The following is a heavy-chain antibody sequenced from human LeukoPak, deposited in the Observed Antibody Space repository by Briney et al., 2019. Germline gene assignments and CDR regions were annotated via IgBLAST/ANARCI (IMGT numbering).Heavy chain of an antibody. V-gene: IGHV4-59*01. D-gene: IGHD2-21*01. CDR1: GGSISSYY. J-gene: IGHJ5*02. Sequence: PSETLSLTCTDPGGSISSYYWSWIRQPPGKRLEWIGYIYYSGSTNYTPSRESRVTISVDKSKNQFSLKLSSVYAADTAVYYCARSKIGYWFDPWGKGTLVTVSS. CDR2: IYYSGST. CDR3: ARSKIGYWFDP.